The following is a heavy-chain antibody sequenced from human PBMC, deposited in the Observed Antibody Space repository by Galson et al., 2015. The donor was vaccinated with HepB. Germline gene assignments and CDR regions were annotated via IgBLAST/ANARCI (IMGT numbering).Heavy chain of an antibody. CDR1: GFTFSSYW. Sequence: SLRLSCAASGFTFSSYWMHWVRHAPGKGLVWVSRINSDGSSTSYADSVKSRFTISRDNAKNTLYLQMNSLRAEDTAVYYCARMHGSGSYYFQYFDYWGQGTLVTVSS. CDR2: INSDGSST. CDR3: ARMHGSGSYYFQYFDY. D-gene: IGHD3-10*01. V-gene: IGHV3-74*01. J-gene: IGHJ4*02.